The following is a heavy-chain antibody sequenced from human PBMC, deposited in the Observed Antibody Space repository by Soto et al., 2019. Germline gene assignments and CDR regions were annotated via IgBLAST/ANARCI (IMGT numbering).Heavy chain of an antibody. Sequence: ASVKVSCKASGGTFSSYAISWVRQAPGQGLEWMGGIIPIFGTANYAQKFQGRVTITADESTSTAYMELSSLRSEDTAVYYCAVRSSKNLYKPSWYNFDYWGQGTLVTVSS. V-gene: IGHV1-69*13. CDR2: IIPIFGTA. CDR1: GGTFSSYA. D-gene: IGHD6-13*01. CDR3: AVRSSKNLYKPSWYNFDY. J-gene: IGHJ4*02.